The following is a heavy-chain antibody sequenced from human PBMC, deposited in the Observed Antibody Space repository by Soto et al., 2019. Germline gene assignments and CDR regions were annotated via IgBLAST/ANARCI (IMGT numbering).Heavy chain of an antibody. CDR3: ARDDYGDYVDRDYYYYYMDV. J-gene: IGHJ6*03. V-gene: IGHV1-3*01. CDR2: INAGNGNT. D-gene: IGHD4-17*01. Sequence: ASVKVSCKASGYNFTSYAMHWVRQAPGQRLEWMGWINAGNGNTKYSQKFQGRVTITRDTSASTAYMELSSLRSEDTAVYYCARDDYGDYVDRDYYYYYMDVWGKGTTVTVSS. CDR1: GYNFTSYA.